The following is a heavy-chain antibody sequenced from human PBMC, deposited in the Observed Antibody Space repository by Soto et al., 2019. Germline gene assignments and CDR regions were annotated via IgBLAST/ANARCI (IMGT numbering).Heavy chain of an antibody. CDR1: GFTFARYS. Sequence: GGSLRLSCAASGFTFARYSINWVRQAPGKGLEWVASISITTNYIYYGESLKGRLTISRDNAKNSMYLQMNTLRAEDTAVYYCARESEDLSSNLDYWGQGTLVTVSS. J-gene: IGHJ4*02. CDR2: ISITTNYI. CDR3: ARESEDLSSNLDY. V-gene: IGHV3-21*06.